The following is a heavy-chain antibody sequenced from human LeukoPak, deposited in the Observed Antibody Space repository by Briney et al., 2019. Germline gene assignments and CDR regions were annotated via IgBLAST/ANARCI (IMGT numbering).Heavy chain of an antibody. J-gene: IGHJ4*02. CDR1: GGSISSYY. Sequence: SETLSLTCTVSGGSISSYYWSWIRQPPGKGLEWIGYIYYSGSTNYNPSLKSRVTISVDTSKNQFTLKLSSVTAADTAVYYCARADYVWGSYRYSYWGQGTLVTVSS. CDR3: ARADYVWGSYRYSY. CDR2: IYYSGST. V-gene: IGHV4-59*12. D-gene: IGHD3-16*02.